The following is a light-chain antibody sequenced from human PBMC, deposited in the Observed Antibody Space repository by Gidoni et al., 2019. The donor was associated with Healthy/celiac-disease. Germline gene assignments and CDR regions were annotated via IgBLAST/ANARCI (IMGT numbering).Light chain of an antibody. V-gene: IGKV1-39*01. CDR2: AAS. CDR3: QQSYSTPVT. J-gene: IGKJ3*01. CDR1: QSISSY. Sequence: DIQMTQSPSSLSASVGDRVTITCRSIQSISSYLNWYQQKPGKAPKLLIYAASRLQSGVPSRFSGSGSWTDFTLHLSSLQPEDFATYFCQQSYSTPVTFXPXTKVXIK.